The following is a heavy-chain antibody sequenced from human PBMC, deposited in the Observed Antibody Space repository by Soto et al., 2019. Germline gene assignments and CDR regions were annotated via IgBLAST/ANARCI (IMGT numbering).Heavy chain of an antibody. J-gene: IGHJ4*02. CDR1: GGSFSSYA. V-gene: IGHV1-69*06. D-gene: IGHD1-1*01. Sequence: VASVKVSCKASGGSFSSYAISWVRQAPGQGLEWMGGIIPIFGTANYALKFQGRVRITADISKNTLYFQMDNLRAEDTATYYCARGKSRDAYNPLGYWGPGTLVTVSS. CDR2: IIPIFGTA. CDR3: ARGKSRDAYNPLGY.